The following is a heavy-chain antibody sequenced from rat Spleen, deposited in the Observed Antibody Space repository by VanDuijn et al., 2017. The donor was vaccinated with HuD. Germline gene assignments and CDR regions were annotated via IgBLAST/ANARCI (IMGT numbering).Heavy chain of an antibody. D-gene: IGHD1-12*01. CDR3: KVTMMSPFAY. CDR1: GFTFNRYW. V-gene: IGHV5-25*01. Sequence: EVQLVESGGGLVQPGRSLKLSCVASGFTFNRYWMYWVRQAPTKGLEWVASISTGGGNTYYRDSVKGRFTISRDNAKSTLYLQMDSLRSEDTATYYCKVTMMSPFAYWGQGTLVTVSS. J-gene: IGHJ3*01. CDR2: ISTGGGNT.